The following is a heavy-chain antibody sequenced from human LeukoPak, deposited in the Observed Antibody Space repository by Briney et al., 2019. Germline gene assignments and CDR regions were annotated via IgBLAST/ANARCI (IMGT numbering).Heavy chain of an antibody. J-gene: IGHJ4*02. CDR3: ARTSYSSGWSPFDY. D-gene: IGHD6-19*01. Sequence: GGSLRLSCAASGFTFSSYAMHWVRQAPGKGLEWVAVISYDGSNKYYADSVKGRFTISRDNSKNTLYLQMNSLRAEDTAVYYCARTSYSSGWSPFDYWGQGTLVTVSS. CDR1: GFTFSSYA. CDR2: ISYDGSNK. V-gene: IGHV3-30*04.